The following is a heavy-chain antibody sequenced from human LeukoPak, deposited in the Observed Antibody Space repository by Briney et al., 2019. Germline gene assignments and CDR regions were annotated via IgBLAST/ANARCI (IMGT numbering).Heavy chain of an antibody. CDR1: GGSVSSYY. CDR2: IYYSGST. CDR3: ARGQWLDDYYYYYYMDV. J-gene: IGHJ6*03. V-gene: IGHV4-59*02. D-gene: IGHD6-19*01. Sequence: SETLSLTCTVSGGSVSSYYWSWIRQLPGKGLEWIGYIYYSGSTNYNPSLKSRVTISVDTSKNQFSLKLSSVTAADTAVYYCARGQWLDDYYYYYYMDVWGKGTTVTVSS.